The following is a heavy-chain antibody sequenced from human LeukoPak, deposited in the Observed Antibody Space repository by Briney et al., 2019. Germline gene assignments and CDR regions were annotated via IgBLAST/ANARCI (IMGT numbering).Heavy chain of an antibody. Sequence: GTSVKVSCKASGFTFTSSAVQWVRQARGQRLEWIGWIVVGSGNTNYAQKFQERVTITRDMSTSTAYMELSSLRSEDTAVYYCAAGQQLEEWAFDPWGQGTQVTVSS. D-gene: IGHD6-13*01. V-gene: IGHV1-58*01. J-gene: IGHJ5*02. CDR2: IVVGSGNT. CDR3: AAGQQLEEWAFDP. CDR1: GFTFTSSA.